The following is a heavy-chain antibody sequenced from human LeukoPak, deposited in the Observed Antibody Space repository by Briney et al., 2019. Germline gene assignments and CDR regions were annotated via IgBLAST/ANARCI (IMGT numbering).Heavy chain of an antibody. CDR3: ARSLHTAMALFDY. D-gene: IGHD5-18*01. CDR1: GFTFSSYS. Sequence: PGGSLRLSCAASGFTFSSYSMNWVRQAPGKGLEWVSSISSSSSYIYYADSVKGRFTISRDNAKNSLYLQMNSLRAEDAAVYYCARSLHTAMALFDYWGQGTLVTVSS. V-gene: IGHV3-21*04. CDR2: ISSSSSYI. J-gene: IGHJ4*02.